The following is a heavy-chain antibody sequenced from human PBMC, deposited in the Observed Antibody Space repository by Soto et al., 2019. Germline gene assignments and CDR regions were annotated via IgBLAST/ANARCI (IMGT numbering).Heavy chain of an antibody. D-gene: IGHD2-21*01. J-gene: IGHJ5*02. CDR2: IIPIFGTA. CDR3: ARDPHHNNWFDP. V-gene: IGHV1-69*06. Sequence: SVKVSCKASGGTFSSYAISWVRQAPGQGLEWMGGIIPIFGTANYAQKFQGRVTITADKSTSTAYMELSSLGSEDTAVYYCARDPHHNNWFDPWGQGTLVTVSS. CDR1: GGTFSSYA.